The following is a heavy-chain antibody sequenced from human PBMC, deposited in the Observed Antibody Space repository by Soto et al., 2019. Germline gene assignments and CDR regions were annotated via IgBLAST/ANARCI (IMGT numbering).Heavy chain of an antibody. Sequence: EVQLLESGGGLVQPGGSLTLSCAASGFAFSSYAMSWVRQAPGKGLEWVSGISGSTGGTYYADAVKGRFTNSRDNSNNTLYLSRNSLSAEDTAGYYCAKDRGIIDPFDYWGQGALVTVSP. CDR3: AKDRGIIDPFDY. J-gene: IGHJ4*02. D-gene: IGHD3-16*02. CDR2: ISGSTGGT. V-gene: IGHV3-23*01. CDR1: GFAFSSYA.